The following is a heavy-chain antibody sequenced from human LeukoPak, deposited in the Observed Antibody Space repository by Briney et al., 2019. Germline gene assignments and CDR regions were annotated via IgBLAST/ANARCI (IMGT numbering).Heavy chain of an antibody. Sequence: GGSLRLSCAVSGFTVSSNSMSWVRQAPGKGLEWVSHIYSGGSTYYEASVKGRLTISRNNSTNTLFFQMNSLRAEETTVFYLAKRGAEVGATVAPWDLGGQGPLDSVSS. CDR2: IYSGGST. CDR3: AKRGAEVGATVAPWDL. V-gene: IGHV3-53*01. J-gene: IGHJ4*02. D-gene: IGHD1-26*01. CDR1: GFTVSSNS.